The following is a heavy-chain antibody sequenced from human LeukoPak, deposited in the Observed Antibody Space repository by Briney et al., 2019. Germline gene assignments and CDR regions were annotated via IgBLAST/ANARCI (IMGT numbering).Heavy chain of an antibody. Sequence: SETLSLTCTVPGGSISSYYWSWIRQPPGKGLEGIGYIYYSGSTNYNPSLKSRVTISVDTSKNQFSLKLSSVTAADTAVYYCARGAAGYSYGHDAFDIWGQGTMVTVSS. CDR3: ARGAAGYSYGHDAFDI. CDR1: GGSISSYY. J-gene: IGHJ3*02. D-gene: IGHD5-18*01. V-gene: IGHV4-59*01. CDR2: IYYSGST.